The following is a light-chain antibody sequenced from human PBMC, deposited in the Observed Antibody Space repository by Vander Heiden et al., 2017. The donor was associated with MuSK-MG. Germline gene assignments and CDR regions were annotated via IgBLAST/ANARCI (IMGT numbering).Light chain of an antibody. Sequence: QSALTQPASVSGSPGQSITISCTGTSSDVGGYNYVSWYQQHPGKAPKRIMYEVSNRPSGVSNRFSGSKSGNTAYLTISGLQAEDDAYYYCSSYTSSNVVFGGGTKLTVL. CDR3: SSYTSSNVV. CDR2: EVS. CDR1: SSDVGGYNY. J-gene: IGLJ2*01. V-gene: IGLV2-14*01.